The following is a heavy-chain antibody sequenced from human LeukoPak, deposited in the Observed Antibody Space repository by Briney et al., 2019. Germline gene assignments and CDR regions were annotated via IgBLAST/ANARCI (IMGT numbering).Heavy chain of an antibody. CDR3: TRCRTSCPYFDY. CDR1: GFTFSNAW. V-gene: IGHV3-15*01. Sequence: GGSLRLSCAASGFTFSNAWMSWDRQAPGKGLEWVGRIKSKTDGGTTDYAAPVKGRFTISRDDSKNTLYLQMNSLKTEDTAVYHCTRCRTSCPYFDYRGQGTLVTISS. CDR2: IKSKTDGGTT. J-gene: IGHJ4*02. D-gene: IGHD2-2*01.